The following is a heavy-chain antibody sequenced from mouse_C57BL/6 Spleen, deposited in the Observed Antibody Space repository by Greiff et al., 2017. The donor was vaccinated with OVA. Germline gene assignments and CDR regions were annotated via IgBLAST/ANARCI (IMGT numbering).Heavy chain of an antibody. CDR3: ARKDYFDY. Sequence: EVQLQQSGPELVKPGASVKISCKASGYTFTDYYMNWVKQSNGKSLEWIGDINPNNGGTSYNQKFKGKATLTVDKSSSTAYMELRSLTSEDSAVYYCARKDYFDYWGQGTTLTVSS. V-gene: IGHV1-26*01. CDR2: INPNNGGT. CDR1: GYTFTDYY. J-gene: IGHJ2*01.